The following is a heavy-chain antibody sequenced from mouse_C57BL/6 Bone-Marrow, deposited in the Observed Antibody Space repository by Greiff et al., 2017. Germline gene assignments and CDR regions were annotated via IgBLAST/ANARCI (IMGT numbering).Heavy chain of an antibody. D-gene: IGHD1-1*01. CDR3: ARYYYGSYFDY. Sequence: VKLMESGAELVRPGTSVKVSCKASGYAFTNYLIEWVKQRPGQGLEWIGVINPGSGGTNYNEKFKGKATLTADKSSSTAYMQLSSLTSEDSAVNFCARYYYGSYFDYWGQGTTLTVSS. CDR2: INPGSGGT. CDR1: GYAFTNYL. J-gene: IGHJ2*01. V-gene: IGHV1-54*01.